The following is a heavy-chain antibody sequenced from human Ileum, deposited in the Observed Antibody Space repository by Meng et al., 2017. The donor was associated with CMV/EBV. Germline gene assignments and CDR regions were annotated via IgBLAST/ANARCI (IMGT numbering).Heavy chain of an antibody. CDR1: GCSITSGNYY. Sequence: QVPLQWLGLGLVMPSQSLSLTWTVSGCSITSGNYYWCWIRQPPGRGLEWIGYIYYSGSPYYKPSLKSRVTISLDTSKNQFSLNLRSVTATDSAVYYCVRQVVAASFDYWGQGALVTVSS. V-gene: IGHV4-30-4*08. J-gene: IGHJ4*02. D-gene: IGHD2-15*01. CDR2: IYYSGSP. CDR3: VRQVVAASFDY.